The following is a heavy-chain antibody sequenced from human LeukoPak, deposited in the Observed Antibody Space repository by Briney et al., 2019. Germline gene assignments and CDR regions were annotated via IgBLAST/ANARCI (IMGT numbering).Heavy chain of an antibody. Sequence: PGRSLRLSCAASGFTFSSYAMSWVRQAPGKGLECVSAISGSGGSTYYADSVKGRFTISRDNSKNTLYLQMNSLRAEDTAVYYCAKDRDCSSTSCYARNAIDPWGEGTLVTVSS. J-gene: IGHJ5*02. V-gene: IGHV3-23*01. CDR1: GFTFSSYA. CDR2: ISGSGGST. CDR3: AKDRDCSSTSCYARNAIDP. D-gene: IGHD2-2*01.